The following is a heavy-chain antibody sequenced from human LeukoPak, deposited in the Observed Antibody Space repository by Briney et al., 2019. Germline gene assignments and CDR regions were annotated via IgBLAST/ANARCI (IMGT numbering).Heavy chain of an antibody. V-gene: IGHV4-4*02. CDR2: INHSGST. CDR3: ARAPLYDSSGYLIDY. CDR1: GGSISSSNW. D-gene: IGHD3-22*01. J-gene: IGHJ4*02. Sequence: PSETLSLTCAVSGGSISSSNWWSWVRPPPGKGLEWIGEINHSGSTNYNPSLKSRVTISVDTSKNQFSLKLSSVTAADTAVYYCARAPLYDSSGYLIDYWGQGTLVTVSS.